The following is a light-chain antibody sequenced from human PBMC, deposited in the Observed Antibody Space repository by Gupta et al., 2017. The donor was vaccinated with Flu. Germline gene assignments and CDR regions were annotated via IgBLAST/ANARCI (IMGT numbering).Light chain of an antibody. J-gene: IGLJ1*01. CDR3: CSYAGSYTFV. CDR2: DVS. Sequence: SVTISFTGTGSDVGGYNYVSWYQQHPGTAPILMFHDVSKRPSGVPDRFSGSKSGTTASLTISVLQAEDEADYYCCSYAGSYTFVFGTGTKVTVL. CDR1: GSDVGGYNY. V-gene: IGLV2-11*03.